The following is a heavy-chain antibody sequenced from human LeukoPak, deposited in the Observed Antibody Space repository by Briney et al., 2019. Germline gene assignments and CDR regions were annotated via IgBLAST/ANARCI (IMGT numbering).Heavy chain of an antibody. V-gene: IGHV3-9*01. Sequence: GGPVRLLCGAWGFRCDDYAMLWVRQAAGKGLAWVSGMSWDSAALVYAHSVRGRFTLSRENAKNSLFLQMSSLNCGDPVLYYCTKRARMGIAAAADGFHMWGKGTMEPVSS. CDR2: MSWDSAAL. CDR1: GFRCDDYA. CDR3: TKRARMGIAAAADGFHM. J-gene: IGHJ3*02. D-gene: IGHD6-13*01.